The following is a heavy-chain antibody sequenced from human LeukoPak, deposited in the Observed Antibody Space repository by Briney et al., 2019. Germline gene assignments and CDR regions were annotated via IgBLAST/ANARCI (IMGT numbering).Heavy chain of an antibody. D-gene: IGHD1-26*01. CDR1: GFTFSSYG. CDR2: IRYDGSKK. Sequence: GGSLRLSCAASGFTFSSYGMNWVRQAPGKGLEWVAFIRYDGSKKYYADSMKGRFTISRDNSKNTVYLQMNSLRPEDTAVYYCAKGEWEQLGYFQHWGQGTLVTVSS. J-gene: IGHJ1*01. CDR3: AKGEWEQLGYFQH. V-gene: IGHV3-30*02.